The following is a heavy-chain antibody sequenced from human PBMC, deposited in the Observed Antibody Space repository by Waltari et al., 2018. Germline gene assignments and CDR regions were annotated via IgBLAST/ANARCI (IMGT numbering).Heavy chain of an antibody. V-gene: IGHV4-34*01. D-gene: IGHD3-16*01. CDR1: GGSFSGYY. J-gene: IGHJ3*02. CDR3: ARFMITFGGVNDAFDI. Sequence: VYGGSFSGYYWSWIRQPPGKGLEWIGEINHSGSTNYNPSLKSRVTISVDTSKNQFSLKLSSVTAADTAVYYCARFMITFGGVNDAFDIWGQGTMVTVSS. CDR2: INHSGST.